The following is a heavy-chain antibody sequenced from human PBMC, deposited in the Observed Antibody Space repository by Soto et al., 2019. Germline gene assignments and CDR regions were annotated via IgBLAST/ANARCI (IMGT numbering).Heavy chain of an antibody. CDR3: AKSEGGYCSSTSCYPYYFDY. Sequence: EVQLLESGGGLVQPGGPLRLSCAASGFTFSSYAMSWVRQAPGKGLEWVSAISGSGGSTYYADSVKGRFTISRDNSKNTLYLQMNSLRAEDTAVYYCAKSEGGYCSSTSCYPYYFDYWGQGTLVTVSS. CDR1: GFTFSSYA. D-gene: IGHD2-2*01. V-gene: IGHV3-23*01. J-gene: IGHJ4*02. CDR2: ISGSGGST.